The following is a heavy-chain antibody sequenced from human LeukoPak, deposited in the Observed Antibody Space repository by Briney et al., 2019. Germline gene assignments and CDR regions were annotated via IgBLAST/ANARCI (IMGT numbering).Heavy chain of an antibody. V-gene: IGHV3-21*04. CDR1: GFTFSSYS. CDR2: ISSSSSYI. Sequence: GGSLRLSCAASGFTFSSYSMNWVRQAPGKGLEWVSSISSSSSYIYYADSVKGRFTISRDNSKNSLYLQMNSLRTEDTALYYCAKDRARDGYLDYWGQGTLVTVSS. D-gene: IGHD5-24*01. CDR3: AKDRARDGYLDY. J-gene: IGHJ4*02.